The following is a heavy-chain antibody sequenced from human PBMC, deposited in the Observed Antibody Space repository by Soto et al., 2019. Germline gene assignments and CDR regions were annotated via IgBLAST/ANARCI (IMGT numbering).Heavy chain of an antibody. J-gene: IGHJ5*02. Sequence: EVQLVESGGGLVQPGGSLRLSCAASGFTFSSYWMSWVRQAPGKGLEWVANIKQDGSEKYYVDSVKGRFTISRDNAKNSLYLQMNSLRAEDTAVYYCASRLYYDFWSGPIYGDNWFDPWGQGTLVTVSS. CDR1: GFTFSSYW. V-gene: IGHV3-7*01. CDR3: ASRLYYDFWSGPIYGDNWFDP. CDR2: IKQDGSEK. D-gene: IGHD3-3*01.